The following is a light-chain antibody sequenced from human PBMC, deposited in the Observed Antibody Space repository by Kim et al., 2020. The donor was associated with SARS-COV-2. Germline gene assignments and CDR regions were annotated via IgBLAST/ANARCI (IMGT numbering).Light chain of an antibody. CDR3: SSHTTSSTYV. V-gene: IGLV2-14*04. J-gene: IGLJ1*01. CDR1: RSDVGYYVS. Sequence: GQLITISCTETRSDVGYYVSDSWYPQRPGTVPKLIIYDVSERASGVSNRVSGTQSGNPASLTISGLRAEDEANYYCSSHTTSSTYVFGSGTKVTVL. CDR2: DVS.